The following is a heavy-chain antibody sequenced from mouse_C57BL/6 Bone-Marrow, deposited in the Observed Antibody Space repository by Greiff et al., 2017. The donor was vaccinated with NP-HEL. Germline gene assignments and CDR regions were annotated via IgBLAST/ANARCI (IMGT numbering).Heavy chain of an antibody. J-gene: IGHJ3*01. CDR1: GYTFTSYG. V-gene: IGHV1-81*01. CDR2: IYPRSGNT. D-gene: IGHD2-4*01. CDR3: ARWDDFDKDFSFAY. Sequence: VQLQQSGAELARPGASVKLSCKASGYTFTSYGISWVKQRTGQGLEWIGAIYPRSGNTYYNEQFKGKATLTADKSSSTAYMELRSLTSEDSAVYFWARWDDFDKDFSFAYWGQGTLVTVSA.